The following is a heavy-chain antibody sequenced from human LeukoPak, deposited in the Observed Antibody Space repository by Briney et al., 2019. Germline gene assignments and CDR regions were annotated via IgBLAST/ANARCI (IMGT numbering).Heavy chain of an antibody. CDR1: GFTFRDYW. J-gene: IGHJ3*02. V-gene: IGHV3-7*01. CDR2: IQSDGNEK. D-gene: IGHD4-11*01. Sequence: GGSLRLSCGASGFTFRDYWMSWVRQAPGKGLEWVANIQSDGNEKNYIDSVQGRFTISRDNAKTSLYLQMNSLRAEDTAVYYCARDPTVHQGSDAFDIWGQGTMVTVSS. CDR3: ARDPTVHQGSDAFDI.